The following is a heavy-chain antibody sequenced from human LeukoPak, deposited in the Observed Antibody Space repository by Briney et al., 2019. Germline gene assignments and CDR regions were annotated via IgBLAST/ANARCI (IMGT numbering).Heavy chain of an antibody. CDR1: GGSISSSSYY. J-gene: IGHJ5*02. CDR3: ARKEGGQLVNTRRWFDP. CDR2: IYYSRST. D-gene: IGHD6-13*01. V-gene: IGHV4-39*02. Sequence: SETLSLTCTVSGGSISSSSYYWGWIRQPPGKGLEWIGSIYYSRSTHYNPSLKSRVTISVDTSKKRFSLQLRSVTAADTAVYYCARKEGGQLVNTRRWFDPWGQGTLVTVSS.